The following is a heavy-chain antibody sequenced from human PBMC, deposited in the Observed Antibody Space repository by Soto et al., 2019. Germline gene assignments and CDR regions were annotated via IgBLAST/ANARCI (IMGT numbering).Heavy chain of an antibody. CDR1: GGTFSSYT. CDR2: IIPILGIA. V-gene: IGHV1-69*02. Sequence: SVKVSCKAAGGTFSSYTISWVRQAPGQGLEWMGRIIPILGIANYAQKFQGRVTITADKSTSTAYMELSSLRSEDTAVYYCRVAANYYYMDVWAKGTTVPVSS. CDR3: RVAANYYYMDV. J-gene: IGHJ6*03.